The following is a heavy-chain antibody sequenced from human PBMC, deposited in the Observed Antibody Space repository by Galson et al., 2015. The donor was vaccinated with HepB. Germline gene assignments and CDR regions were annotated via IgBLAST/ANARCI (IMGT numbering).Heavy chain of an antibody. Sequence: SLRLSCAASGFTFSSYGMHWVRQAPGKGLEWVAVISYDGSNKYYADSVKGRFTISRDNSKNTLYLQMNSLRAEDTAVYYCAKDLDYYGSGSLFDPWGQGTLVTVSS. CDR1: GFTFSSYG. D-gene: IGHD3-10*01. J-gene: IGHJ5*02. CDR2: ISYDGSNK. V-gene: IGHV3-30*18. CDR3: AKDLDYYGSGSLFDP.